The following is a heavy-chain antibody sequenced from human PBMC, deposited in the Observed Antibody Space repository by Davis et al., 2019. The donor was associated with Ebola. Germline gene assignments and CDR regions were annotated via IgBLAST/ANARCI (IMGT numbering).Heavy chain of an antibody. J-gene: IGHJ4*02. CDR2: ISSSSDTI. Sequence: GGSLRLSCTASRFTFSTYSINWVRQAPGKGLEWVSYISSSSDTIYYADSVKGRFTISRDNARNTLYLQMNSLRDEDTAVYHCAREGDTYYDFWSGYFDYWGQGTLVTVSS. CDR3: AREGDTYYDFWSGYFDY. D-gene: IGHD3-3*01. V-gene: IGHV3-48*02. CDR1: RFTFSTYS.